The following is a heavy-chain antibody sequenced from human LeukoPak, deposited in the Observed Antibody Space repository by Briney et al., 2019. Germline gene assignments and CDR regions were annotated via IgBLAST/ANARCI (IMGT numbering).Heavy chain of an antibody. V-gene: IGHV4-34*01. CDR2: INHSGST. Sequence: ASETLSLTCAVYGGSFSGYYWSWIRQPPGKGLEWIGEINHSGSTNYNPSLKSRVTISVDTSKNQFSLKLSSVTAADTAVYYCARSQGAFDIWGQGTMVTVSS. CDR3: ARSQGAFDI. CDR1: GGSFSGYY. J-gene: IGHJ3*02.